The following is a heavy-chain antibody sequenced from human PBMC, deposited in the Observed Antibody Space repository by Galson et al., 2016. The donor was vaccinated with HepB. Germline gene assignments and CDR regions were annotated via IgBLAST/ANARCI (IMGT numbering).Heavy chain of an antibody. CDR3: AHSMYYYGSGTYYATGNFDY. J-gene: IGHJ4*02. V-gene: IGHV2-5*02. CDR2: IYWDDDK. Sequence: PALVKPTQTLTLTCTFSGFSLRTSGMGVGWIRQPPGKALEWLALIYWDDDKHYTPSLKSRLTITKDTSKNQVVLTMTNMDPVDTATYYCAHSMYYYGSGTYYATGNFDYWGQGTLVAVSS. CDR1: GFSLRTSGMG. D-gene: IGHD3-10*01.